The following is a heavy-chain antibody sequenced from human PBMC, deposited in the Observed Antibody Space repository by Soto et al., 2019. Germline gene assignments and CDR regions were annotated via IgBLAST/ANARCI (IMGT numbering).Heavy chain of an antibody. Sequence: QVQLQESGPGLVKPSQTLSFTCTVSGGSISSGGYYWSWIRQHPGKGLEWIGYIYYSGSTYYNPSLKSRVTISVDTSKNQFSLKLSSVTAADTAVYYCARQTTVVTPDAFDIWGQGTMVTVSS. J-gene: IGHJ3*02. CDR3: ARQTTVVTPDAFDI. CDR2: IYYSGST. V-gene: IGHV4-31*03. D-gene: IGHD4-17*01. CDR1: GGSISSGGYY.